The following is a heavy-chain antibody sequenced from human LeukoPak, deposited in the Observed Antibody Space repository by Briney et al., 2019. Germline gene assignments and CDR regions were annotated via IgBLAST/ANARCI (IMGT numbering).Heavy chain of an antibody. D-gene: IGHD3-22*01. CDR1: GFTFSSYA. J-gene: IGHJ5*02. CDR3: AKGAFLLYDSSGYYPFDP. CDR2: ISGSGGST. Sequence: GGSLRLSCAASGFTFSSYAMSWVRQAPGKGLEWVSAISGSGGSTYYADSVKGRFTISRDNSKHTLYLQMNSLRAEDTAVYYCAKGAFLLYDSSGYYPFDPWGQGTLVTVSS. V-gene: IGHV3-23*01.